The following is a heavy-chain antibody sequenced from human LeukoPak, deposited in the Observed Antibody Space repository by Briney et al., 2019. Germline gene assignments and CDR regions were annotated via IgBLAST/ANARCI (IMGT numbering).Heavy chain of an antibody. Sequence: GGSLRLSCAGSGIIFSSFWMAWVRQTPGRGLEWVASIKQDGSETHYVDSVKGRFTISRDNANNSLSLRMNGLRAEDAAVYYCARGTWGYRAAFDMWGQGTLVTVSS. D-gene: IGHD1-1*01. CDR3: ARGTWGYRAAFDM. CDR2: IKQDGSET. J-gene: IGHJ3*02. V-gene: IGHV3-7*01. CDR1: GIIFSSFW.